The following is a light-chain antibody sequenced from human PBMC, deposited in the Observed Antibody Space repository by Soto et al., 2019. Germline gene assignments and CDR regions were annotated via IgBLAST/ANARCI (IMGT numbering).Light chain of an antibody. J-gene: IGLJ2*01. V-gene: IGLV2-8*01. CDR2: EIN. Sequence: QSVLTQPPSASGSPGQSVAISCTGTSSDAGAYIYVSWYQQHPGKAPKLVIYEINKRPSGVPDRFSGSKSGNTASLTVSGLQVEDEADYYCSIYAGGNSVISGGGTKLTVL. CDR3: SIYAGGNSVI. CDR1: SSDAGAYIY.